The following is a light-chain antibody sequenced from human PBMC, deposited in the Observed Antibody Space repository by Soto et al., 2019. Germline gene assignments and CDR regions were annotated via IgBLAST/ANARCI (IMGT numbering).Light chain of an antibody. CDR1: QSVLYSSNNKNY. CDR3: QQYYNSPRT. CDR2: WAS. V-gene: IGKV4-1*01. J-gene: IGKJ4*01. Sequence: DIVMTQSPDSLAVSLGERATINCKSSQSVLYSSNNKNYLAWYQQKPGQPPKLLIYWASTRESGVPDRFSGSGSGTDFTLTISSLQAGDVAVFYCQQYYNSPRTFGVGTTVESK.